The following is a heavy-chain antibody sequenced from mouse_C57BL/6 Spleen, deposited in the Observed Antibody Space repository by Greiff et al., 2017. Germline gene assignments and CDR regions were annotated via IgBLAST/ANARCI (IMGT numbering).Heavy chain of an antibody. V-gene: IGHV1-69*01. CDR2: IDPSDSYT. Sequence: VQLQQPGAELVMPGASVKLSCKASGYTFTSYWMHWVKQRPGQGLEWIGEIDPSDSYTNYNQKFKGKSTLTVDKSSSTAYMQLSSLTSEDSAVYYCARGTGNAMDYWRQGTSVTVSS. D-gene: IGHD4-1*01. CDR3: ARGTGNAMDY. J-gene: IGHJ4*01. CDR1: GYTFTSYW.